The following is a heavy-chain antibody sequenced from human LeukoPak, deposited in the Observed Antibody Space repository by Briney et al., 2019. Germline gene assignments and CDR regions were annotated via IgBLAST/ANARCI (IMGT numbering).Heavy chain of an antibody. D-gene: IGHD2-15*01. Sequence: GGSLRLSCVVSGLTLSTYSINWVRQAPGKGLEWVSSISSKSRYIYYADPVKGRFTISRDNAKNSLSLQMNSLRAEDTAVYYCARCSGSSTYHSDDYWGQGTLVTVSS. V-gene: IGHV3-21*01. J-gene: IGHJ4*02. CDR1: GLTLSTYS. CDR3: ARCSGSSTYHSDDY. CDR2: ISSKSRYI.